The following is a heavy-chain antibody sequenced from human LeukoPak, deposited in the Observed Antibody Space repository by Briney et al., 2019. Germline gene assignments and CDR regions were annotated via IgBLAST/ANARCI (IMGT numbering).Heavy chain of an antibody. Sequence: ASVKVSCKASGYTFTNYYIHWVRQAPGQGLECMGIINPSGGSTSYAQKFQGRVTMTTDTSTSTAYMELRSLRSDDTAVYYCARDRDMVRGVISDYWGQGTLVTVSS. CDR1: GYTFTNYY. CDR2: INPSGGST. CDR3: ARDRDMVRGVISDY. D-gene: IGHD3-10*01. J-gene: IGHJ4*02. V-gene: IGHV1-46*01.